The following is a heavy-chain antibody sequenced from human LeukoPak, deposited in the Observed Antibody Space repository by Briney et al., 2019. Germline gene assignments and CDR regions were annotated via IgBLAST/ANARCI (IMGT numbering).Heavy chain of an antibody. Sequence: ASVKVSCKASGGTFSSYAISWVRQAPGQGLEWMGRIIPIFGTANYAQKFQGRVTITMDESTRTAYMELSSLRSEDTAVYYCARELKYYYDSSGYYDYWGQGTLVTVSS. CDR2: IIPIFGTA. CDR1: GGTFSSYA. CDR3: ARELKYYYDSSGYYDY. V-gene: IGHV1-69*05. J-gene: IGHJ4*02. D-gene: IGHD3-22*01.